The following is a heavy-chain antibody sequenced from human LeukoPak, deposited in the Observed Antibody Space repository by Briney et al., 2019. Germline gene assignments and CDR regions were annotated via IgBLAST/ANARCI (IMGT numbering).Heavy chain of an antibody. J-gene: IGHJ3*02. V-gene: IGHV4-39*07. CDR2: VYYTGNT. D-gene: IGHD6-13*01. Sequence: SETLSLTCTVSGESIRRTDYYWAWIRQPPGKGLEWLGSVYYTGNTYDNPSLKSRVTISIDTSKNQFSLNLSSVTAADTAVYYCARASSTDAFDIWGQGTMVTVSS. CDR3: ARASSTDAFDI. CDR1: GESIRRTDYY.